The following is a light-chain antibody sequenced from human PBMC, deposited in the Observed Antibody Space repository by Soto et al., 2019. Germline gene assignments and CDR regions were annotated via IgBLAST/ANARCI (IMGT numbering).Light chain of an antibody. V-gene: IGLV2-14*03. CDR3: SSYASSSTLV. CDR2: DVF. Sequence: QSALTQPASVSGCPGQSITICCTGTSSDVGGYNYVSWYQHHPGKAPKLMIYDVFHRPSGISTRFSGSKSGNTASLTISGLQAEDEADYYCSSYASSSTLVFGTGTKVTVL. J-gene: IGLJ1*01. CDR1: SSDVGGYNY.